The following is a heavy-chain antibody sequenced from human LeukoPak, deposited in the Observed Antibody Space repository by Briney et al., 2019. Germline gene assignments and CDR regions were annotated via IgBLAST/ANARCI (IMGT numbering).Heavy chain of an antibody. CDR1: GGSISSGGYY. CDR2: IYHSGST. J-gene: IGHJ4*02. D-gene: IGHD3-22*01. V-gene: IGHV4-30-2*01. Sequence: PSETLSLTCTVSGGSISSGGYYWSWIRQPPGKGLEWIGYIYHSGSTYYNPSLKSRVTISVDRSKNQFSLKLSSVTAADTAVYYCATYYYDSSGSYFEYWGLGTLVTVSS. CDR3: ATYYYDSSGSYFEY.